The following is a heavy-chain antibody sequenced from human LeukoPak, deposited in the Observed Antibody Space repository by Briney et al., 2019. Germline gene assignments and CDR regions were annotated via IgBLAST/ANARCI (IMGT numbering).Heavy chain of an antibody. CDR3: ARGGPATTIDY. D-gene: IGHD1-1*01. V-gene: IGHV3-53*04. CDR2: IYTGGNT. CDR1: GFTFSRYS. J-gene: IGHJ4*02. Sequence: GGSLRLSCAASGFTFSRYSMHWVRQAPGKGLEWVSVIYTGGNTYYTDAVKGRFTISRHNSKNTLYLQMNNLRAEDTGVYYCARGGPATTIDYWGRGTLVTVSS.